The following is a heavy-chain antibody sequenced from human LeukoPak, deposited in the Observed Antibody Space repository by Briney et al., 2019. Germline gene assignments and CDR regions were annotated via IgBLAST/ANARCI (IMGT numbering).Heavy chain of an antibody. V-gene: IGHV3-30*03. CDR2: ISYDGSNK. CDR3: ARVGGVKYYYDSSGYYSY. CDR1: GFTFSSYG. D-gene: IGHD3-22*01. Sequence: PGRSLRLSCAASGFTFSSYGMHWVRQAPGKGLEWVAVISYDGSNKYYADSVKGRFTISRDNSKNTLYLQMNSLRAEDTAVYYCARVGGVKYYYDSSGYYSYWGQGTLVTVSS. J-gene: IGHJ4*02.